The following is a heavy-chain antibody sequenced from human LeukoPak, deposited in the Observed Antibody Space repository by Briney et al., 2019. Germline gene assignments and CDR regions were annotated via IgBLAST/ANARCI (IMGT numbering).Heavy chain of an antibody. CDR2: IWYDGSNK. Sequence: GRSLRLSCAASGFTFSSYGMHWVRQAPGKGLEWVAVIWYDGSNKYYADSVKGRFTISRDNSKNTLYLQVNSLRAEDTAVYYCAKDQIAVAVYYFDYWGQGTLVTASS. J-gene: IGHJ4*02. V-gene: IGHV3-33*06. CDR1: GFTFSSYG. D-gene: IGHD6-19*01. CDR3: AKDQIAVAVYYFDY.